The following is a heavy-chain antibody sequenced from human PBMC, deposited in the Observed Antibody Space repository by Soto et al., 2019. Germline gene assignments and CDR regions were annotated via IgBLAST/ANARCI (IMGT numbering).Heavy chain of an antibody. CDR2: IHYRRST. CDR3: ARVRDSFGLDV. V-gene: IGHV4-31*03. Sequence: PSGILSLTCRLLGGSIPAVYYWNWIRRHPGKGVEWFGSIHYRRSTYYNPSLKTRITISLDRSNNQFSLNLSSVTAANTAVYYCARVRDSFGLDVWGQGTTVTVSS. J-gene: IGHJ6*02. D-gene: IGHD2-15*01. CDR1: GGSIPAVYY.